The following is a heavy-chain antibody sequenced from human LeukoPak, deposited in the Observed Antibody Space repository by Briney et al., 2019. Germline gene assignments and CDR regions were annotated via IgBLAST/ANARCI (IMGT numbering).Heavy chain of an antibody. J-gene: IGHJ6*03. CDR3: AKDTRLGEGYMDV. CDR1: GFIFSSYS. V-gene: IGHV3-21*04. CDR2: ISSSSYI. Sequence: GGSLRLSCAASGFIFSSYSMSWVRQAPGKGLEWVSSISSSSYIYYADSVKGRFTISRDNSKNSLYLQMNSLRTEDTALYYCAKDTRLGEGYMDVWGKGTTVTVSS.